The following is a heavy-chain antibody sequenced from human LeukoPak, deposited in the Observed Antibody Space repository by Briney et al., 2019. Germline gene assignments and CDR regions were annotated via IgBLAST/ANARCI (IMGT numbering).Heavy chain of an antibody. D-gene: IGHD3-3*01. J-gene: IGHJ4*02. CDR2: IIDTGST. CDR3: ARGLASGYPPIPFDY. V-gene: IGHV4-34*12. CDR1: GGSFSGYY. Sequence: SETLSLPCAVHGGSFSGYYWTWIRQPPGKGLEWIGEIIDTGSTKYTSSLKSRVTISVDTSKNQFSLSLDSVTAADTAVYYCARGLASGYPPIPFDYWGQGTLVTVSS.